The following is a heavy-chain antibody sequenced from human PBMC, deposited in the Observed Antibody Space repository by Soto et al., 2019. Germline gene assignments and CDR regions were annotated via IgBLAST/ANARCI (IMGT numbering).Heavy chain of an antibody. CDR2: ISGSGSRT. J-gene: IGHJ1*01. Sequence: PGGSLRLSCAASGFTFSIYSMNWVRQAPGKGLEWVAYISGSGSRTYYADSVKGRFTISRDNSKNTLYLQMNSLRAEDTAVYYCAKDTVWSSSWYGSPEYFQHWGQGTLVTVSS. D-gene: IGHD6-13*01. V-gene: IGHV3-23*01. CDR3: AKDTVWSSSWYGSPEYFQH. CDR1: GFTFSIYS.